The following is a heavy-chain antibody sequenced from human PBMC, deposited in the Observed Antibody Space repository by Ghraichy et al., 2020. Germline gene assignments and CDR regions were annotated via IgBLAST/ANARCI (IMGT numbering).Heavy chain of an antibody. CDR3: AKAWGYCSGGTCPSYNWFDP. J-gene: IGHJ5*02. CDR2: IGASGGST. CDR1: GFTFSNYV. Sequence: GGSLRLSCAASGFTFSNYVMSWVHQAPGKGLEWVSTIGASGGSTYYADSVKGRFTISRDNSKNTLYLQMDSLRAEDAAVYYCAKAWGYCSGGTCPSYNWFDPWGQGTRVTVSS. D-gene: IGHD2-15*01. V-gene: IGHV3-23*01.